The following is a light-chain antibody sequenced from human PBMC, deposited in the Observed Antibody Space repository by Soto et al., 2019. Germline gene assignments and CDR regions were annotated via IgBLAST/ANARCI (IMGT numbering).Light chain of an antibody. CDR1: SSNIGAGYD. Sequence: QSVLTQPPSVSGAPGQRVTISCTGSSSNIGAGYDVHWYQQRPGTAPKLLIFGNINRPSGVPDRSSGSKSGTSASLAITGLQAEDEGEDYCPAYDSTLIARYVFGTGTKLPVL. V-gene: IGLV1-40*01. CDR2: GNI. J-gene: IGLJ1*01. CDR3: PAYDSTLIARYV.